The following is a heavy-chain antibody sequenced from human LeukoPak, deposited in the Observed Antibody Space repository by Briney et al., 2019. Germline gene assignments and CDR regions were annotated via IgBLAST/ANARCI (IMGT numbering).Heavy chain of an antibody. Sequence: ASVKVSCKASGYSFTSYGISWVRQAPGQGLEWMGWISGYTGNTNYPQKLQDRVTMTTDKSTSTAYMELGSLRSDETAVYYCARDSPYSSGWSHLDYWGQGTLVTVSS. CDR2: ISGYTGNT. V-gene: IGHV1-18*01. J-gene: IGHJ4*02. CDR1: GYSFTSYG. D-gene: IGHD6-19*01. CDR3: ARDSPYSSGWSHLDY.